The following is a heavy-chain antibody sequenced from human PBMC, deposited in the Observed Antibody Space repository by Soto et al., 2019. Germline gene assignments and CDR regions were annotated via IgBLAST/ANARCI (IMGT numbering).Heavy chain of an antibody. J-gene: IGHJ1*01. V-gene: IGHV3-66*01. Sequence: GESLKISCAASGFTVSSNYMSWVRQAPGKGLEWVSVIYSGGSTYYADSVKGRFTISRDNSKNTLYLQMNSLRAEDTAVYYCARAYSSSSQYFQHWGQGTLVTVSS. D-gene: IGHD6-6*01. CDR2: IYSGGST. CDR1: GFTVSSNY. CDR3: ARAYSSSSQYFQH.